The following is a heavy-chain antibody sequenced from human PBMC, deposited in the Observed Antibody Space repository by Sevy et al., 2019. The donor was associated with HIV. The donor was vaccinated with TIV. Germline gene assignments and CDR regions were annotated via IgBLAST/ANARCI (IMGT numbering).Heavy chain of an antibody. CDR2: IWYDGSNK. CDR1: GFTFSSYG. V-gene: IGHV3-33*01. J-gene: IGHJ3*02. CDR3: ARDPSRGFEDAFDI. D-gene: IGHD2-15*01. Sequence: GGSLRLSCAASGFTFSSYGMHWVRQAPGKGLEWVAVIWYDGSNKYYADSVKGRFTISRDNSKNTRYLQMNSLRAEDTAVYYCARDPSRGFEDAFDIWGQGTMVTVSS.